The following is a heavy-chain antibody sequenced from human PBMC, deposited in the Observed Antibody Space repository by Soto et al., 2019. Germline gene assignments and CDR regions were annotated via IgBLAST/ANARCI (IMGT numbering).Heavy chain of an antibody. J-gene: IGHJ4*02. CDR3: ARVRTGYFDY. Sequence: ASETLSLTCTLSGGAINDHYWSCIRQPPGKGLEWIGYIYYNGNTNYNPSLESRVTISVDRSRNQFSLRLTSLTAADTAVYYCARVRTGYFDYWGRGALVTVSS. V-gene: IGHV4-59*11. CDR1: GGAINDHY. D-gene: IGHD3-9*01. CDR2: IYYNGNT.